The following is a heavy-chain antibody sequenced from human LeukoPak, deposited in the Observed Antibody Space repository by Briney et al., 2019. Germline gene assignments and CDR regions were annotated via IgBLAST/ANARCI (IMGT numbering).Heavy chain of an antibody. CDR3: AKVPAYGGNSGYFDY. J-gene: IGHJ4*02. CDR2: ISGSGGST. Sequence: GGSLRLSCAASGFTFSSYAMSWVRQAPGKGLEWVTGISGSGGSTYYADSVKGRFTISRDNSKNTLYLQMNSLRAEDTAVYYCAKVPAYGGNSGYFDYWGQGTLVTVSS. V-gene: IGHV3-23*01. D-gene: IGHD4-23*01. CDR1: GFTFSSYA.